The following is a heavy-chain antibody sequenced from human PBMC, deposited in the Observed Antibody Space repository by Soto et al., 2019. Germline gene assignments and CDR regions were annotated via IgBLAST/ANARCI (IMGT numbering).Heavy chain of an antibody. D-gene: IGHD3-22*01. J-gene: IGHJ5*02. CDR2: IYHSGST. CDR1: GYSISSGYY. Sequence: PSETLSLTCAVSGYSISSGYYWGWIRQPPGKGLEWIGSIYHSGSTYYNPSLKSRVTISVDTSKNQFSLKLSSVTAADTAVYYCARDQDDSSGYYYVSWGQGTLVTVS. CDR3: ARDQDDSSGYYYVS. V-gene: IGHV4-38-2*02.